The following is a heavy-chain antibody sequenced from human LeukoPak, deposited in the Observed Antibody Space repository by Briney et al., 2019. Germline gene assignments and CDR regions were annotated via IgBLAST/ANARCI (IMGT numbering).Heavy chain of an antibody. D-gene: IGHD6-13*01. CDR1: GGSISSSNW. Sequence: SRTLSLTCAVSGGSISSSNWWSWVRQPPVKGLEWIGYLYYSGSTNYNPSLKSRVTISVDTPKNQFSLKLSSVTAADTAVYYCARGQTQKYSSSWYDYYYYMDVWGKGTTVTVSS. V-gene: IGHV4-4*02. J-gene: IGHJ6*03. CDR3: ARGQTQKYSSSWYDYYYYMDV. CDR2: LYYSGST.